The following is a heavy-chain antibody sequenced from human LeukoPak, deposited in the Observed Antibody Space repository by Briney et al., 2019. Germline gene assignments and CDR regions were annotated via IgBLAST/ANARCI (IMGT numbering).Heavy chain of an antibody. V-gene: IGHV1-18*01. CDR2: ISAYNDNT. D-gene: IGHD6-19*01. J-gene: IGHJ4*02. Sequence: ASVKVSCKASGYTFTSYGVGWVRQAPGQGLEWVGWISAYNDNTNYAQNLQGRVTMTTETSTSTAYMELRSLRSDDTAVYYCARGSSIAVAGNYFDYWGQGTLVAVSS. CDR3: ARGSSIAVAGNYFDY. CDR1: GYTFTSYG.